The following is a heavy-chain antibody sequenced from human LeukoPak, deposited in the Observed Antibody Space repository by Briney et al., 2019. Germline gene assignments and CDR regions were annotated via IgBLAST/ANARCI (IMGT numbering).Heavy chain of an antibody. Sequence: SETLSLTCTVSGGSISSSCWSWIRQPPGKGLEWIGYIYYSGNTNYNPSLKSRVTVSVDTSKNQFSLRLSSVTAADTAVYYCARGPSGSYGFRFDPWGQGTLVTVSS. V-gene: IGHV4-59*01. J-gene: IGHJ5*02. CDR1: GGSISSSC. CDR2: IYYSGNT. D-gene: IGHD1-26*01. CDR3: ARGPSGSYGFRFDP.